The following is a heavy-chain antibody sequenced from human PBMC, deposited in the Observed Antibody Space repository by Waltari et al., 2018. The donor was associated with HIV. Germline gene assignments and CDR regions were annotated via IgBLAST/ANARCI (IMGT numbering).Heavy chain of an antibody. CDR3: AKGALMRWLHSPRHWFDP. Sequence: QVHLQQWGPGLVKPSETLSLTCAVYGDSFTSYYWSWIRQAPDKGMEWIGKFDHYGATDYNPSLESRVTISVDTSKNQFSLRLTSVTAADTGTYYCAKGALMRWLHSPRHWFDPWGQGNLVTVSS. CDR2: FDHYGAT. D-gene: IGHD5-12*01. V-gene: IGHV4-34*02. CDR1: GDSFTSYY. J-gene: IGHJ5*02.